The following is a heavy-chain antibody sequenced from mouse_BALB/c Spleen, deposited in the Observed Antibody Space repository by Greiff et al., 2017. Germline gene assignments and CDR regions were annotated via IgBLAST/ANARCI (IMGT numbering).Heavy chain of an antibody. D-gene: IGHD1-2*01. CDR1: GYTFTSYW. V-gene: IGHV1-69*02. CDR2: IDPSDSYT. J-gene: IGHJ4*01. CDR3: ARRASYGSYAMDY. Sequence: QVQLQQSGAELVKPGASVKLSCKASGYTFTSYWMHWVKQRPGQGLEWIGEIDPSDSYTNYNQKFKGKATLTVDKSSSTAYMQLSSLTSEDSAVYYCARRASYGSYAMDYWGQGTSVTVSS.